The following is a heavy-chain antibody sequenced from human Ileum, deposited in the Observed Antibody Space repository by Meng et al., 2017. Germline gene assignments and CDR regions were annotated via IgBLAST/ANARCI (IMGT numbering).Heavy chain of an antibody. V-gene: IGHV3-73*01. D-gene: IGHD6-13*01. Sequence: VRSGVGASTPWSSPVPAYAASGFTFHNEGMPWCRQPPGKGLGSVGKIRSKANNYSTEYAASVKGRLTISRDESKNTAYLQMSSLKTEDTAVYYCTRLYSAGWGQGTLVTVSS. CDR2: IRSKANNYST. CDR1: GFTFHNEG. J-gene: IGHJ4*02. CDR3: TRLYSAG.